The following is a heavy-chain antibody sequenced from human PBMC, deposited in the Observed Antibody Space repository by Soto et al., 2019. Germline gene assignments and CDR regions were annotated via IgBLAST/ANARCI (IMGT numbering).Heavy chain of an antibody. CDR2: VYYTGTT. V-gene: IGHV4-59*08. CDR1: NGSISGEY. J-gene: IGHJ4*02. Sequence: SETLSLTCTVSNGSISGEYWTWIRQPPGKGLEWIGYVYYTGTTRYNPSLKRRVTISVDTSKNQFSLKLSSVTAADTAVYYCARLARTSYNFDYWGQGTLVTVSS. CDR3: ARLARTSYNFDY. D-gene: IGHD4-4*01.